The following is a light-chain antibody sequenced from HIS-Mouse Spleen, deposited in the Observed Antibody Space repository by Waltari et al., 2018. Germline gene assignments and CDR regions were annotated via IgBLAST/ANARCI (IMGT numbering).Light chain of an antibody. Sequence: QSALTQPASVSGSPGQSITISCPGTSSAVGGYNYVSWYQQHPGKAPNLIIYDVSNRPSGVSNRFSGSKSGNTASLTISGLQAEDEADYYCSSYTSSSTWVFGGGTKLTVL. V-gene: IGLV2-14*03. CDR3: SSYTSSSTWV. J-gene: IGLJ3*02. CDR2: DVS. CDR1: SSAVGGYNY.